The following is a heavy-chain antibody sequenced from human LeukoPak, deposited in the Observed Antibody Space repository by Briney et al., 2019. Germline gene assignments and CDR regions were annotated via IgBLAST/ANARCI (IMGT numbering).Heavy chain of an antibody. CDR1: GYTFTGYY. J-gene: IGHJ6*02. CDR2: INPNSGGT. V-gene: IGHV1-2*04. Sequence: ASVKVSCKASGYTFTGYYMHWVRQALGQGLEWMGWINPNSGGTNYAQKFQGLVTMTRDTSISTAYMELSRLRSDDTAVYYCAREWIAVAGTDYYYYYGMDVWGQGTTVTVSS. D-gene: IGHD6-19*01. CDR3: AREWIAVAGTDYYYYYGMDV.